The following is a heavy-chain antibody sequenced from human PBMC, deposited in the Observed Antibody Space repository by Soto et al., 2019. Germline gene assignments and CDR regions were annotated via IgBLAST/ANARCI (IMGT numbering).Heavy chain of an antibody. V-gene: IGHV3-23*01. CDR2: ISGSGDYT. D-gene: IGHD2-2*01. Sequence: PGGSLRLSCAASGFTFSNYAMSWVRQAPGKGLEWISAISGSGDYTYYEDSVKGRFTVSRDNSKSTLYLQMNSLRAEDSATYYCAKDGYCTATSCFAGGEFDYWGQGTQVTVYS. CDR1: GFTFSNYA. J-gene: IGHJ4*02. CDR3: AKDGYCTATSCFAGGEFDY.